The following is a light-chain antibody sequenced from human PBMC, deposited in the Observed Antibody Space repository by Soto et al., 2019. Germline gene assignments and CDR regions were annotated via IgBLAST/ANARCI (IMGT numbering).Light chain of an antibody. CDR2: SSV. J-gene: IGLJ1*01. V-gene: IGLV1-40*01. Sequence: QLVLTQPPSVSGAPGQGVTISCTGSSSNIGAGYDVHWYQQLPRTAPKLLIYSSVNRPSGVPDRFSASKSGTSASLAITGLRPEDEADYYCQSYDSRLNGYVFGTGTKVTVL. CDR1: SSNIGAGYD. CDR3: QSYDSRLNGYV.